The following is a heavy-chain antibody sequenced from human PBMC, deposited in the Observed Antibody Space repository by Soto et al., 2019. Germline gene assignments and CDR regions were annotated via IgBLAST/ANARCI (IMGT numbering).Heavy chain of an antibody. J-gene: IGHJ6*02. CDR1: GYTFTSYD. CDR2: MNPNSGNT. CDR3: ASRGYSSSWYYYYYYGMDV. D-gene: IGHD6-13*01. Sequence: QVQLVQSGAEVKKPGASVKVSCKASGYTFTSYDINWVRQATGQGLEWMGWMNPNSGNTGNAQRFQGRVTMTRNTAISTADRELSSLRSEDTAVYYCASRGYSSSWYYYYYYGMDVWGQGTTVTVSS. V-gene: IGHV1-8*01.